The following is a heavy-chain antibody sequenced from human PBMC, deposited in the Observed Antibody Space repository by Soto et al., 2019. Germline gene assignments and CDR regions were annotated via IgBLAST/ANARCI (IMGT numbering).Heavy chain of an antibody. Sequence: GGSLRLSCAASGFTFSDYYMSLIRQAPGKGLEWVSYISSSGSTIYYADSVKGLFTISTDNAENSVYLQMNSLRLKDTAMSYCARVLGGATTSDNWGEGSRVNVYS. CDR2: ISSSGSTI. D-gene: IGHD1-26*01. CDR1: GFTFSDYY. J-gene: IGHJ4*02. CDR3: ARVLGGATTSDN. V-gene: IGHV3-11*04.